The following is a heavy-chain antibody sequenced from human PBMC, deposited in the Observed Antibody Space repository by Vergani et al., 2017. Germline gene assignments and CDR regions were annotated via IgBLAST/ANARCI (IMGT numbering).Heavy chain of an antibody. J-gene: IGHJ2*01. V-gene: IGHV4-38-2*01. CDR1: GDSISSGNN. Sequence: QVNLQESGPGLVKPSETLSLTCAVSGDSISSGNNWGWIRQPPGKGLEWISSVSHSGDTYFNPSLKGRVSISMDTSKNYFFLTLSSVTAADTAMYYCARVGAVCSSTSCYTRMWYFDLWGRGTLVTVSS. D-gene: IGHD2-2*02. CDR3: ARVGAVCSSTSCYTRMWYFDL. CDR2: VSHSGDT.